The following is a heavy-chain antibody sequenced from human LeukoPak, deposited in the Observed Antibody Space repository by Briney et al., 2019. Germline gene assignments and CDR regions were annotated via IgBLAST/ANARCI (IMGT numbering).Heavy chain of an antibody. Sequence: SETLSLTCAVYGGSFSGYYWSWIRQPPGKGLEWIGEINHSGSTNYNPSLKSRVTISVDTSRNQFSLKLSSVTAADTAVYYCASLPIAAAGTWTYYFDYWGQGTLVTVSS. CDR2: INHSGST. D-gene: IGHD6-13*01. J-gene: IGHJ4*02. CDR1: GGSFSGYY. CDR3: ASLPIAAAGTWTYYFDY. V-gene: IGHV4-34*01.